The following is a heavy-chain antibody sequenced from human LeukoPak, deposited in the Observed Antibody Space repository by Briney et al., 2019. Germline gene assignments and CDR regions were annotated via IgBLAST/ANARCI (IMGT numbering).Heavy chain of an antibody. J-gene: IGHJ6*02. V-gene: IGHV3-30*18. CDR3: AKDGSEYYDFWSGYGFRYYYYGMDV. Sequence: GGSLRLSCAASGFTFSSYGMHWVRKAPGKGLEWVAVISYDGSNKYYADSVKGRFTISRDNSKNTLYLQMDSLRAEDTAVYYCAKDGSEYYDFWSGYGFRYYYYGMDVWGQGTTVTVSS. CDR1: GFTFSSYG. CDR2: ISYDGSNK. D-gene: IGHD3-3*01.